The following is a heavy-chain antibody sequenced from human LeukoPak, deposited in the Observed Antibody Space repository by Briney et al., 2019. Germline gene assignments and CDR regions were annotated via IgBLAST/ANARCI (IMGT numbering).Heavy chain of an antibody. CDR1: GGSISSGSYY. Sequence: PSETLSLTCTVSGGSISSGSYYWSWIRQPAGKGLEWIGRIYTSGSTNYNPSLKSRVTISVDTSKNQFSLKLSSVTAADTAVYYCARGPAYDFWSGYYPSNWFDPWGQGTLVTVSS. V-gene: IGHV4-61*02. CDR2: IYTSGST. D-gene: IGHD3-3*01. CDR3: ARGPAYDFWSGYYPSNWFDP. J-gene: IGHJ5*02.